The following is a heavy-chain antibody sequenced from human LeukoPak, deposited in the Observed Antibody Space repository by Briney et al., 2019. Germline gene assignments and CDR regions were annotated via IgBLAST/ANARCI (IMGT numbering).Heavy chain of an antibody. V-gene: IGHV1-18*01. D-gene: IGHD2-21*02. CDR3: ARAYCGDDSSFDY. J-gene: IGHJ4*01. CDR2: ISAYNGNT. Sequence: GASVKVSCKASGYTFSSYGISWARQALGQGLEWMGWISAYNGNTNYAQNLQGRVTMTTDTSTSTAYMELRSLRSDDTAVYYCARAYCGDDSSFDYWGHGTLVTVSS. CDR1: GYTFSSYG.